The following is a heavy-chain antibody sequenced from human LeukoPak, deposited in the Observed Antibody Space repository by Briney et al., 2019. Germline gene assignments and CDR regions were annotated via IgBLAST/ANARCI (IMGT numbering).Heavy chain of an antibody. D-gene: IGHD2-2*01. J-gene: IGHJ4*02. V-gene: IGHV1-69*04. Sequence: ASVKVSCKASGGTFSSYAISWVRQAPGQGLGWMGRIIPILGIANYAQKFQGRVTITADKSTSTTYMGLSSLRSEDTAVYYCARDGTLVVPAAIDYWGQGTLVTVSS. CDR2: IIPILGIA. CDR3: ARDGTLVVPAAIDY. CDR1: GGTFSSYA.